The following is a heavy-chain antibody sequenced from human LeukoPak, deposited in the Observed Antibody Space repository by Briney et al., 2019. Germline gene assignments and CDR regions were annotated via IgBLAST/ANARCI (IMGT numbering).Heavy chain of an antibody. V-gene: IGHV3-21*01. CDR2: ISSSSSYI. Sequence: PGGSLRLCCAASGFTFSSYSMNWVRQAPGKGLEWVSSISSSSSYIYYADSVKGRFTISRDNAKNSLYLQMNSLRAEDTAVYYCTDTGPADAFDIWGQGTMVTVSS. CDR3: TDTGPADAFDI. D-gene: IGHD1-14*01. J-gene: IGHJ3*02. CDR1: GFTFSSYS.